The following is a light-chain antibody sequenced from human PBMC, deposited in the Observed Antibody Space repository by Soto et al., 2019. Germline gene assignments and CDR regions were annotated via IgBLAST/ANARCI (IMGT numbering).Light chain of an antibody. V-gene: IGLV2-14*01. CDR1: SSDVGGYNY. J-gene: IGLJ2*01. CDR2: DVI. Sequence: QSALTQPASVSGSPGQSITISCTGTSSDVGGYNYVSWYQQHPGKAPKLMIYDVINRPSGVSRRFSGSKSGNTASLTISGLQDEDEDNYYCSSYTSSFTVVFGGGTKLTVL. CDR3: SSYTSSFTVV.